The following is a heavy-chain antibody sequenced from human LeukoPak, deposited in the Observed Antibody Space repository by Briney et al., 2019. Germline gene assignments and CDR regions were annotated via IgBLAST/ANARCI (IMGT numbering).Heavy chain of an antibody. Sequence: SETLSLTCSVSGGSISSHCWSWIRQPPGKGLEWIGYIYYSGNTNYNPSLKSRITISIDTSKNQFSLKLSSVTAADTAVYFCAREQGHIDYWGQGTLVTVSS. CDR1: GGSISSHC. CDR2: IYYSGNT. J-gene: IGHJ4*02. CDR3: AREQGHIDY. V-gene: IGHV4-59*11.